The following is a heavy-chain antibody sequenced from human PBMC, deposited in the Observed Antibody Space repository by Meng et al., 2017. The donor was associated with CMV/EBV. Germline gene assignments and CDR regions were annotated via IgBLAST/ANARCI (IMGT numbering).Heavy chain of an antibody. J-gene: IGHJ6*02. V-gene: IGHV3-30-3*01. CDR1: GFTFSSYA. CDR3: ARDSFPAGNSSGYYFGYMDY. D-gene: IGHD3-22*01. CDR2: ISYDGSNK. Sequence: GESLKISCAASGFTFSSYAMHWVRQAPGKGLEWVAVISYDGSNKYYADSVKGRFTISRDNSKNTLYLQMNSLRAEDTAVYYCARDSFPAGNSSGYYFGYMDYWGQGTTVTVSS.